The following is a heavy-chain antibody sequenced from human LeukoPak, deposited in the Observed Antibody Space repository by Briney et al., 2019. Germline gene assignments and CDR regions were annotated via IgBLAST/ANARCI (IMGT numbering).Heavy chain of an antibody. Sequence: ASVKVSCKASGYTFTGYYMHWVRQAPGQGLEWMGWINPNSGGTNYAQKFQGRVTMTRDTSISTAYMELSRLRSDDTAVYYCARDVVKEVAAAVGSWFDPWGQGTLVTVSP. D-gene: IGHD6-13*01. CDR1: GYTFTGYY. J-gene: IGHJ5*02. CDR3: ARDVVKEVAAAVGSWFDP. V-gene: IGHV1-2*02. CDR2: INPNSGGT.